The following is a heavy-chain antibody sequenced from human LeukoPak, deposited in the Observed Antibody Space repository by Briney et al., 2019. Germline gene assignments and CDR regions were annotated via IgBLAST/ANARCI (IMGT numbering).Heavy chain of an antibody. J-gene: IGHJ4*02. Sequence: GGXLRLSCAASGFIFEDNGMSWVRQAPGKGLEWVSGINWNGETTVYVDSVKGRFTISRDNAKNSLYMQMNSLRVEDTALYYCATHSYYYGSGSYPHYLDYWGQGTLVTVSS. CDR3: ATHSYYYGSGSYPHYLDY. CDR2: INWNGETT. V-gene: IGHV3-20*04. CDR1: GFIFEDNG. D-gene: IGHD3-10*01.